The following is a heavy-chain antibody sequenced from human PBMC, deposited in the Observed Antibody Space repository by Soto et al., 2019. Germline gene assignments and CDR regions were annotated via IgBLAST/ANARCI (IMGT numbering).Heavy chain of an antibody. CDR3: ARVGSSGSYYYYYYMDV. CDR2: INAGNGNT. J-gene: IGHJ6*03. D-gene: IGHD3-10*01. CDR1: GYTFTSYA. Sequence: ASVKVSCKASGYTFTSYAMHWVRQAPGQRLEWMGWINAGNGNTKYSQKFQGRVTMTTDTSTSTAYMELRSLRSDDTAVYYCARVGSSGSYYYYYYMDVWGKGTTVTVSS. V-gene: IGHV1-3*01.